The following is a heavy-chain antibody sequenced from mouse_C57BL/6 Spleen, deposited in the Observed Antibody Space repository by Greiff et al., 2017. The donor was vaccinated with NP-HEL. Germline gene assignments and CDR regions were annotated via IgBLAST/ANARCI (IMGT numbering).Heavy chain of an antibody. CDR2: FYPGRGSI. D-gene: IGHD1-1*01. Sequence: VKLMESGAELVKPGASVKLSCKASGYTFTEYTIHWVKQRSGQGLEWIGWFYPGRGSIKYNEKFKDKATLTADKSSSTVYMELSRLTSEDSAVYFCARHESYYYGSSPGYFDVWGTGTTVTVSS. CDR1: GYTFTEYT. CDR3: ARHESYYYGSSPGYFDV. V-gene: IGHV1-62-2*01. J-gene: IGHJ1*03.